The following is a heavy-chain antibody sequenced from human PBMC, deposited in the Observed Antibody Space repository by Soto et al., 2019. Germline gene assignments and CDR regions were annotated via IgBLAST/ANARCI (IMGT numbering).Heavy chain of an antibody. J-gene: IGHJ6*03. V-gene: IGHV3-7*01. D-gene: IGHD5-12*01. Sequence: GGSLRLSCAASGFTFSSYWMSWVRQAPGKGLEWVADIKQDGSEKYYVDSVKGRFTISRDNAKNSLYLQMNSLRAEDTAVYYCARLDVDIVATSYYYYYYMEVWGKGTTVTVSS. CDR2: IKQDGSEK. CDR1: GFTFSSYW. CDR3: ARLDVDIVATSYYYYYYMEV.